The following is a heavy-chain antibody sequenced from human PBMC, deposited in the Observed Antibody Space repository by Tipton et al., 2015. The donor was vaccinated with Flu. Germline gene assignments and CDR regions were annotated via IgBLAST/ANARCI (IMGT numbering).Heavy chain of an antibody. J-gene: IGHJ4*02. V-gene: IGHV1-18*01. D-gene: IGHD3-16*01. Sequence: QLVQSGAEVKKPGASVKVPCKAFGYNFNNYGINWVRQAPGQGLEWMGWISGYNGDTNYAQKFLGRVAMTTDPSTSTGYMELGSLTSDDTAVYYCARLEIRGGETPTGYWGQGTLVIVSS. CDR3: ARLEIRGGETPTGY. CDR2: ISGYNGDT. CDR1: GYNFNNYG.